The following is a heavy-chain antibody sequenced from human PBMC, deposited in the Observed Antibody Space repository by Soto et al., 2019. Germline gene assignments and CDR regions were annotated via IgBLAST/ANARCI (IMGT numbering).Heavy chain of an antibody. D-gene: IGHD6-19*01. V-gene: IGHV4-31*03. CDR2: IYYSGST. Sequence: SETLSLTCTVSGGSISSGGYYWSWIRQHPGKGLEWIGYIYYSGSTYYNPSLKSRVTMSVDTSKNQFSLKLSSVTAADTAVYYCARAESQWLVDYWGQGILVTVSS. CDR1: GGSISSGGYY. J-gene: IGHJ4*02. CDR3: ARAESQWLVDY.